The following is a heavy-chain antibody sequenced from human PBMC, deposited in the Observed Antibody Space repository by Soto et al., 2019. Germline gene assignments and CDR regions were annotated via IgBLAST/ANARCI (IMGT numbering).Heavy chain of an antibody. CDR2: ISSNGGST. CDR1: GFTFIMFS. J-gene: IGHJ5*02. D-gene: IGHD4-17*01. Sequence: GWSLRPSCSASGFTFIMFSMHWVRQAPGKGLEYVSGISSNGGSTYYADSVKGRFTISRDNSKNTLYLQMSSLRAVDTAVYYCVHPRSTVQVPPTWGQGTLVTVSS. V-gene: IGHV3-64D*06. CDR3: VHPRSTVQVPPT.